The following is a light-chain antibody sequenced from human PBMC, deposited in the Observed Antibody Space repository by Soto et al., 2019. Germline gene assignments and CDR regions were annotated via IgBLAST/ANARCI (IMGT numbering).Light chain of an antibody. J-gene: IGKJ5*01. CDR1: QSVSSY. Sequence: EIVFTQSPATLSLSPGERATLSCRASQSVSSYLAWYQQKPGQAPRLLIYDASNRATGIPARFSGSGSGTDFTLTISCLEPEDFAVYYCQQRSNWPITFGQGTRLEI. CDR2: DAS. V-gene: IGKV3-11*01. CDR3: QQRSNWPIT.